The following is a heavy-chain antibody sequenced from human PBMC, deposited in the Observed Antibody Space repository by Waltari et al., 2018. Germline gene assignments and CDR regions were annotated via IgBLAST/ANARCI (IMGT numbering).Heavy chain of an antibody. Sequence: QVQLQQWGAGLLKPSETLSLTCAVYGGSFSGYYWSWIRQPPGKGLEGIGEINHSGSTNVHPSLKSRVTLSVDTSKNQFSLKVRSVTAADTAVYYCARERGSYYYDYWGQGTLVTVSS. V-gene: IGHV4-34*01. J-gene: IGHJ4*02. CDR1: GGSFSGYY. D-gene: IGHD1-26*01. CDR2: INHSGST. CDR3: ARERGSYYYDY.